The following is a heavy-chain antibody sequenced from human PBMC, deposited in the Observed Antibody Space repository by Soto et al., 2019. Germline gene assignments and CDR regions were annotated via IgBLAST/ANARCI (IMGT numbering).Heavy chain of an antibody. V-gene: IGHV1-69*06. CDR3: ARPKRSGYDRGVSYYHTMDV. D-gene: IGHD3-3*01. J-gene: IGHJ6*02. Sequence: QVQLVQSGTEVKKSGSSVKVSCRASGVTSSNFVITWVRQVPGQGLEWLGGILPMFGAVKYAQKFQDRLIITADRSTQTAAMALGSLRSEDTAVYYCARPKRSGYDRGVSYYHTMDVWGHGTTVTVS. CDR2: ILPMFGAV. CDR1: GVTSSNFV.